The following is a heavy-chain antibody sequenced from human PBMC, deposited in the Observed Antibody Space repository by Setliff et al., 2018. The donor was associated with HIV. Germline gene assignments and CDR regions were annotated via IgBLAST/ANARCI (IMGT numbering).Heavy chain of an antibody. CDR1: GGSISSYY. D-gene: IGHD2-15*01. Sequence: SETLSLTCTVSGGSISSYYWGWIRQPPGKGLEWIGSIYYSGSTYYNPSLKSRVTISVDTSKNQFSLKLSSVTAADTAVYYCARSPARVVVPYGGAFDIWGQGTMVTVSS. J-gene: IGHJ3*02. CDR3: ARSPARVVVPYGGAFDI. V-gene: IGHV4-39*01. CDR2: IYYSGST.